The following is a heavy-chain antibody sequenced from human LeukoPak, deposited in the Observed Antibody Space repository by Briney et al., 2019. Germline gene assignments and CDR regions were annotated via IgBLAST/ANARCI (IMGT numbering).Heavy chain of an antibody. Sequence: GASVKVSCKASGGTFSSYAISWVRQAPGQGLEWMGGIIPIFGTANYAQKFQGRVTITADESTSTAYMELSSLRSEDTAVYYCAREGSVGQLGHFTHPSLDYWGQGTLVTVSS. J-gene: IGHJ4*02. CDR3: AREGSVGQLGHFTHPSLDY. D-gene: IGHD6-13*01. CDR2: IIPIFGTA. V-gene: IGHV1-69*13. CDR1: GGTFSSYA.